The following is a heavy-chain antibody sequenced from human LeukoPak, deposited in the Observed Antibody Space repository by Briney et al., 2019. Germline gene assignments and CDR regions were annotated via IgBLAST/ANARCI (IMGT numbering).Heavy chain of an antibody. CDR1: GGTFSSYA. Sequence: ASVTVFCKASGGTFSSYAISWVRQAPGQGLEWMGGIIPIFGTANYAQKFQGRVTITADKSTSTAYMELSSLRSEDTAVYYCAKASMVRGVNPGWFDPWGQGTLVTVSS. CDR3: AKASMVRGVNPGWFDP. V-gene: IGHV1-69*06. D-gene: IGHD3-10*01. CDR2: IIPIFGTA. J-gene: IGHJ5*02.